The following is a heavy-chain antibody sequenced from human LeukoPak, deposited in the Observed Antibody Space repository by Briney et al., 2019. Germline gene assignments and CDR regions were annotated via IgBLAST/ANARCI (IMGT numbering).Heavy chain of an antibody. CDR3: ARLGVAAASNYFDY. D-gene: IGHD6-13*01. J-gene: IGHJ4*02. Sequence: SETLSLTCTVSGGSISSSSYYWGWIRQPPGKGLEWIGNIYYTGSTYYNPSLKSRVTISVDTSKNQFSLKLRSVTAADTAVYYCARLGVAAASNYFDYWGQGTLVTVSS. CDR1: GGSISSSSYY. V-gene: IGHV4-39*01. CDR2: IYYTGST.